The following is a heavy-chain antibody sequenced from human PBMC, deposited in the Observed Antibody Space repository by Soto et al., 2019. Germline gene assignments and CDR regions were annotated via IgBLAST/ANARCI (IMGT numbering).Heavy chain of an antibody. CDR2: VYYSGTT. J-gene: IGHJ5*02. Sequence: VQLQESGPGLVKPSQTLSLTCTVSGASIRRRGYYWSWIRQRPGGGLEWIGFVYYSGTTDYNPSLKSRLTISADTSRNQFFLRLSSVTAADTAVYYCAGSGAREADWFDPWGQGTLVTVSS. D-gene: IGHD3-10*01. CDR3: AGSGAREADWFDP. V-gene: IGHV4-31*03. CDR1: GASIRRRGYY.